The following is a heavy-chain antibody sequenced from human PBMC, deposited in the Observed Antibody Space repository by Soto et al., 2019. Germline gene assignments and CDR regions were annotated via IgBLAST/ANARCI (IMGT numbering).Heavy chain of an antibody. CDR3: ARLAPDGYFDY. D-gene: IGHD5-12*01. V-gene: IGHV1-18*01. CDR2: ISPYNGDT. CDR1: GYIFNRNG. J-gene: IGHJ4*02. Sequence: QVQLVQSGTEVKRPGASVNVSCQTSGYIFNRNGISWVRQAPGQGLEWMGWISPYNGDTNFAQKLQGRVTMTTDTSTRTVFMALRSLRSDATAIYYCARLAPDGYFDYWGRGTLVTVSS.